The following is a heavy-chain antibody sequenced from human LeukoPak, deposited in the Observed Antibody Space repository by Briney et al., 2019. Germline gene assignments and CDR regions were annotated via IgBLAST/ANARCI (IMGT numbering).Heavy chain of an antibody. V-gene: IGHV1-2*02. CDR3: ASGEKSYDSSGYYFYYYYGMDV. D-gene: IGHD3-22*01. J-gene: IGHJ6*02. Sequence: ASVKVSCKASGYTFTGYYMHWVRQAPGQGLEWMGWINPNSCGTNYAQKFQGRVTMTRDTSISTAYMELSRLRSDDTAVYYCASGEKSYDSSGYYFYYYYGMDVWGQGTTVTVSS. CDR1: GYTFTGYY. CDR2: INPNSCGT.